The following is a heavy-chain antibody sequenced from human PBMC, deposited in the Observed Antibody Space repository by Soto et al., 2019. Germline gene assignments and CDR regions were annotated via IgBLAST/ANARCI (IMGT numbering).Heavy chain of an antibody. V-gene: IGHV1-8*01. J-gene: IGHJ4*02. CDR3: ARVKLDYFDY. Sequence: ASVKVSCKASGYTFTSYDINWVRQATGQGLEWIGWMNPNSGNTAYAQKFQGRVTMTRNTSISTAYMELSSLRSEDTAVYYCARVKLDYFDYWGQGTLVTSPQ. CDR1: GYTFTSYD. CDR2: MNPNSGNT.